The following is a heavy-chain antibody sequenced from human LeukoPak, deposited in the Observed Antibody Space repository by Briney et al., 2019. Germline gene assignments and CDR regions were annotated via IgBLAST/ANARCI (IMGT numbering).Heavy chain of an antibody. D-gene: IGHD2-2*01. V-gene: IGHV1-69*13. CDR2: IIPIFGTA. Sequence: GASVKVSCKASGGTFSSYAISWVRQAPGQGLEWMGGIIPIFGTANYAQKFQGRVTITADESTSTAYMELSSLRSEDTAVYYCARVGLDIVVVPAPKYFDYWGQGTLVTVSS. J-gene: IGHJ4*02. CDR1: GGTFSSYA. CDR3: ARVGLDIVVVPAPKYFDY.